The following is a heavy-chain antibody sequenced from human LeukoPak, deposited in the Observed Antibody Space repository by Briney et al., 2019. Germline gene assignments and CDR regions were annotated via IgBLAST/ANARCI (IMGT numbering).Heavy chain of an antibody. Sequence: ASVKVSCKASGYTFTSYGISWVRQAPGQGLEWMGWISAYNGNTNYAQKLQGRVTMTTDTSPSTAYMELRSLRSDDTAVYYCARSAYLDYYYCMDVWGKGTTVTVSS. CDR2: ISAYNGNT. J-gene: IGHJ6*03. CDR1: GYTFTSYG. V-gene: IGHV1-18*01. D-gene: IGHD2-8*01. CDR3: ARSAYLDYYYCMDV.